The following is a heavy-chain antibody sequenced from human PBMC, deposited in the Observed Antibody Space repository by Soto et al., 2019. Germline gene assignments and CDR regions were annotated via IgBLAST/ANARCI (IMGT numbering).Heavy chain of an antibody. CDR3: ARDKSGTYSIDY. CDR2: ISGGGGTM. D-gene: IGHD1-26*01. V-gene: IGHV3-48*04. Sequence: ESGGGSVQPGGSLRLSCAASGFTFSRYTMNWVRQAPGKGLEWLSYISGGGGTMSYADSVKGRVTISRDNAKNSLYLQMDSLRAEDTAVYYCARDKSGTYSIDYWGQGTLVTVSS. CDR1: GFTFSRYT. J-gene: IGHJ4*02.